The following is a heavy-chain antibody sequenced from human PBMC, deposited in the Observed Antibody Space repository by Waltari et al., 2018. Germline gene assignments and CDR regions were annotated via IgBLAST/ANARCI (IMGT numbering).Heavy chain of an antibody. J-gene: IGHJ6*02. D-gene: IGHD2-21*02. Sequence: QVQLVQSGAEVKKPGSSVKVSCKASGGNLSSHAISWVRPAPGQGLEWMGGIIPIFGTANYSQKFQGRVTITTDESTSTAYMELSSLRSEDTAVYYCARGSMVVTPGRYYYYGMDVWGQGTTVTVSS. CDR3: ARGSMVVTPGRYYYYGMDV. V-gene: IGHV1-69*05. CDR2: IIPIFGTA. CDR1: GGNLSSHA.